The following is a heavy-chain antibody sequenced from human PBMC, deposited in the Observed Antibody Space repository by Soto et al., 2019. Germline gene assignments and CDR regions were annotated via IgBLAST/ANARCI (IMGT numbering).Heavy chain of an antibody. J-gene: IGHJ5*02. CDR2: IYYSGST. Sequence: SETLSLTCTVSGGSMSSYYWGWIRQPPGKGLEWIGSIYYSGSTYYNPSLKSRVTISVDTSKNQFSLKLSSVTAADTAVYYCARHSRTIFGVVTNWFDPWGQGTLVTVSS. D-gene: IGHD3-3*01. V-gene: IGHV4-39*01. CDR3: ARHSRTIFGVVTNWFDP. CDR1: GGSMSSYY.